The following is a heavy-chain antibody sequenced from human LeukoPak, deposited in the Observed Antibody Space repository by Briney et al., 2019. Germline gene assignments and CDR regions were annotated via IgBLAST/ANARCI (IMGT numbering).Heavy chain of an antibody. J-gene: IGHJ4*02. V-gene: IGHV3-20*04. D-gene: IGHD3-9*01. CDR2: INWNGGST. CDR3: ARPYDILTGYYFDY. Sequence: PGGSLRLSCAASGFTVSSNYMSWVRQAPGKGLEWVSGINWNGGSTGYADSVKGRFTISRDNAKNSLYLQMNSLRAEDTALYYCARPYDILTGYYFDYWGQGTLVTVSS. CDR1: GFTVSSNY.